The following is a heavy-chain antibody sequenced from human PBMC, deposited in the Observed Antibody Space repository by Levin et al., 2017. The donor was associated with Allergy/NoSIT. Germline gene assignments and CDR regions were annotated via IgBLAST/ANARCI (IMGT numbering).Heavy chain of an antibody. CDR1: GGSFSDYY. V-gene: IGHV4-34*01. D-gene: IGHD6-13*01. CDR2: INHSGST. J-gene: IGHJ4*02. CDR3: ARGEAVADTETFDY. Sequence: GSLRLSCALYGGSFSDYYWSWIRQPPGKGLEWIGEINHSGSTNYNPSFKSRVTISVDTSKNQFSLKLRPVTAADMAMYYCARGEAVADTETFDYWGQGTLVTVSS.